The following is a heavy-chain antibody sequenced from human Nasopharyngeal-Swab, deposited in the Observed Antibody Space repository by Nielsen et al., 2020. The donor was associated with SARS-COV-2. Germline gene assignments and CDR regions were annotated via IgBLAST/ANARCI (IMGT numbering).Heavy chain of an antibody. CDR1: GFTISSNG. D-gene: IGHD1-26*01. J-gene: IGHJ4*02. CDR3: ARDVGIVGATLDN. Sequence: GESLKISCAASGFTISSNGMNWVRQAPGKGLEWVAYISSSSSTSYYADSVKGRFTISRDNPKNSLYLQMNSLGDEDTAVYYCARDVGIVGATLDNWGQGTLVTVSS. CDR2: ISSSSSTS. V-gene: IGHV3-48*02.